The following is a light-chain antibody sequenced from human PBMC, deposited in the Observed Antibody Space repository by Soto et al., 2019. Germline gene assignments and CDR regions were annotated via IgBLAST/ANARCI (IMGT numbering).Light chain of an antibody. J-gene: IGLJ2*01. CDR1: SNDVGTYNY. V-gene: IGLV2-14*01. Sequence: QSALTQPASVSGSPGQSITISCTGTSNDVGTYNYVSWYQQYPGKAPKLMIYEVSNRPSGVSNRFSGSKSGNTASLTISGLQAEDEADYYCASYTSSSTLVFGGGPKLTVL. CDR3: ASYTSSSTLV. CDR2: EVS.